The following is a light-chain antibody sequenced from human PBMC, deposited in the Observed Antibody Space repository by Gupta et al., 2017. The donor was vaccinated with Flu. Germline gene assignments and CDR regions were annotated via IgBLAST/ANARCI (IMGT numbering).Light chain of an antibody. CDR3: AAWDDSLNGWV. J-gene: IGLJ3*02. Sequence: QSVLTQPPSASGTPGQRVTIPCSGSSSNIGSNTVNWYQQLPGTAPKVLIYSNNRRPSGVPDRFSGSKSGTSASLAISGLQSEDEADYYCAAWDDSLNGWVFGGGTKLTVL. CDR1: SSNIGSNT. CDR2: SNN. V-gene: IGLV1-44*01.